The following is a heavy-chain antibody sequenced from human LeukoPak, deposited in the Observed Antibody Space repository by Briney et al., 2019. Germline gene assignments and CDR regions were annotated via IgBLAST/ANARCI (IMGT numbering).Heavy chain of an antibody. CDR1: GFTFSNYG. J-gene: IGHJ4*02. CDR2: ISAGGDNT. D-gene: IGHD3-16*01. CDR3: AKEKGPRLPFDY. V-gene: IGHV3-23*01. Sequence: GGSLRLSCAASGFTFSNYGMGWVRQAPGKGLEWVSAISAGGDNTYYANSVRCRFTISRDNSKNTLYLQMNTLRAEDTALYFCAKEKGPRLPFDYWGQGTLVTVSS.